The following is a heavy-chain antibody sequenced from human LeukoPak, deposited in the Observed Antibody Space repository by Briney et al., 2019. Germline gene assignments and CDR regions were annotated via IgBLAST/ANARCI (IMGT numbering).Heavy chain of an antibody. Sequence: SVKVSCRASGGTFSSYAISWVRQAPGQGLEWMGGIIPIFGTANYAQKFQGRVTITADESTSTAYMELSSLRSEDTAVYYCARDRVNGGYDSTGFDYWGQGTLVTVSS. J-gene: IGHJ4*02. CDR1: GGTFSSYA. CDR3: ARDRVNGGYDSTGFDY. D-gene: IGHD5-12*01. V-gene: IGHV1-69*13. CDR2: IIPIFGTA.